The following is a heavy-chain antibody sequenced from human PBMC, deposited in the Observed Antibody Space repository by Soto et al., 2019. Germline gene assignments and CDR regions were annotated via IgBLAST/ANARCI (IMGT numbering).Heavy chain of an antibody. V-gene: IGHV1-18*01. CDR1: GYTFTSYG. CDR3: ARDVLLWFGEAPRRSWFDP. D-gene: IGHD3-10*01. CDR2: ISAYNGNT. J-gene: IGHJ5*02. Sequence: QVQLVQSGAEVKKPGASVKVSCKASGYTFTSYGISWVRQAPGQGLEWMGWISAYNGNTNYAQKLQGRVTMTTDTSTSTAYMELRSLRSDDTAVYYCARDVLLWFGEAPRRSWFDPWGQGTLVTVSS.